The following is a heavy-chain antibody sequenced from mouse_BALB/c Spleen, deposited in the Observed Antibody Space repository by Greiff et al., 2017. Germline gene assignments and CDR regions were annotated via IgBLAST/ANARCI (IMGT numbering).Heavy chain of an antibody. CDR3: ARDQGYDGTTFY. J-gene: IGHJ4*01. V-gene: IGHV2-9*02. CDR1: GFSLTSYG. D-gene: IGHD2-3*01. CDR2: IWAGGST. Sequence: QVQLQQSGPGLVAPSQSLSITCTVSGFSLTSYGVHWVRQPPGKGLEWLGVIWAGGSTNYNSALMSRLSISKDNSKSQVFLKMSSLQADDTAMYYCARDQGYDGTTFYWGQGTSVTVSA.